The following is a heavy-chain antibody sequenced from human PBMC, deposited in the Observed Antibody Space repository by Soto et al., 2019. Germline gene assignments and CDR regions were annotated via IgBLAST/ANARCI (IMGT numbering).Heavy chain of an antibody. Sequence: QVQLVESGGGVVQPGRSLRLSCAASGFTFSSYGMHWVRQAPGKGLEWVAVIWYDGSNKYYADSVKGRFTISRDNSKNTLYLQMNSLRAEDTAVYYCARDASGSGSYYYYYGMDVWGQGTTVTVSS. V-gene: IGHV3-33*01. CDR1: GFTFSSYG. D-gene: IGHD3-10*01. CDR3: ARDASGSGSYYYYYGMDV. J-gene: IGHJ6*02. CDR2: IWYDGSNK.